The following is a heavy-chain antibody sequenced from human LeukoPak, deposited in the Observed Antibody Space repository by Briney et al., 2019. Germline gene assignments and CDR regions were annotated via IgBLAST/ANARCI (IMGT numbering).Heavy chain of an antibody. CDR1: GFTFGDYA. Sequence: GGSLRLSCTASGFTFGDYAMSWVRQAPGKGLEWVGFIRSKAYGGTTEYAASVKGRFTISRDDSKSIAYLQMNSLETEDTAVYYCTRVVGFLEWYPPFGMDVWGQGTTVTVSS. V-gene: IGHV3-49*04. D-gene: IGHD3-3*02. J-gene: IGHJ6*02. CDR2: IRSKAYGGTT. CDR3: TRVVGFLEWYPPFGMDV.